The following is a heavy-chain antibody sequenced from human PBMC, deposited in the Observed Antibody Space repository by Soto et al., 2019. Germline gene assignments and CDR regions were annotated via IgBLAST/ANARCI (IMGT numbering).Heavy chain of an antibody. V-gene: IGHV3-7*03. CDR3: ASACAAARSSDY. Sequence: EVQLVESGGGLVQPGGSLRLSCAASGFTFSGNWMSWVRQAPGKGLEWVANIKQDGSEKFYVDSVKGRFTISRDNAKNSLYLQMNRLRAEDTAVYYCASACAAARSSDYWGQGTLVTVSS. CDR2: IKQDGSEK. J-gene: IGHJ4*02. CDR1: GFTFSGNW. D-gene: IGHD6-6*01.